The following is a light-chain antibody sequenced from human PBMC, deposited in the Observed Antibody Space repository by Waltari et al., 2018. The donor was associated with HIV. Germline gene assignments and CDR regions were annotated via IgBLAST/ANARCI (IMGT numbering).Light chain of an antibody. J-gene: IGLJ3*02. CDR1: SPNNRSKP. V-gene: IGLV1-44*01. CDR2: SNN. CDR3: AAWDDSLKGV. Sequence: QSVLTQPPSASGTPGQRVTIPCSGISPNNRSKPVNWYQHHPGTAPKLLMYSNNQRPSGVPDRFSGSKSGTSASLVISGLQSEDEGDYYCAAWDDSLKGVFGGGTKLTVL.